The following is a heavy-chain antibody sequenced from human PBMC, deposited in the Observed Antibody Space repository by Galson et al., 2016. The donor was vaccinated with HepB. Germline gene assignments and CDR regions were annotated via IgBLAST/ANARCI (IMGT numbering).Heavy chain of an antibody. J-gene: IGHJ6*02. CDR3: ARGPVTIAVAGYYHYYSGMDV. CDR2: IYHSGSV. D-gene: IGHD6-19*01. V-gene: IGHV4-61*01. Sequence: SETLSLTCTVSGASMRSGTYYWNWIRQPPGKGLEWIGHIYHSGSVSYNPSLKSRVSVSVDTSKNEFSLKLRSVTAADTAIYYCARGPVTIAVAGYYHYYSGMDVWGQGTSVTVSS. CDR1: GASMRSGTYY.